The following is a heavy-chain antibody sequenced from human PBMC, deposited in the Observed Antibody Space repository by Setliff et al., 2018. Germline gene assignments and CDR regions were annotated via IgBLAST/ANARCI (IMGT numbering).Heavy chain of an antibody. CDR1: GFTFGTYG. V-gene: IGHV3-30*02. D-gene: IGHD3-10*01. J-gene: IGHJ4*02. CDR3: AKVEKPLIRGSAFDL. Sequence: GESLKISCAASGFTFGTYGMHWVRQAPGKGLDWVAFIRFDGTYTYYADSVKGRVTISRDNSENTLFLQMNSLRTDDTATYYCAKVEKPLIRGSAFDLWGRGTLVTVSS. CDR2: IRFDGTYT.